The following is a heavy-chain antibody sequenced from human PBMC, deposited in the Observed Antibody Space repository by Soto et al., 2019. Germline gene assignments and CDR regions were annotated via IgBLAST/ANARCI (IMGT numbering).Heavy chain of an antibody. V-gene: IGHV3-30*18. Sequence: GGSLRLSCAASGFTFSSYGMHWVRQAPGKGLEWVAVISYDGSNKYYADSVKGRFTISRDNSKNTLYLQMNSLRAEDTAVYYCAKGERITMVRGVIITSPVDYWGQGTLVTVSS. J-gene: IGHJ4*02. CDR3: AKGERITMVRGVIITSPVDY. D-gene: IGHD3-10*01. CDR2: ISYDGSNK. CDR1: GFTFSSYG.